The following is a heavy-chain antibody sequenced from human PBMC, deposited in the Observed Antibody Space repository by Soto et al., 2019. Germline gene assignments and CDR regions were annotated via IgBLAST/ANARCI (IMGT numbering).Heavy chain of an antibody. CDR2: INAGNGNT. CDR1: GYTFTTYE. Sequence: QVQLVQSGAEVKEPGASVKVSCKASGYTFTTYEIHWVRQAPGQELEWMGRINAGNGNTKYSQKFQDRLTMTRDTPATTVYMELSGLGSEDTAAYYAARKDLGPGVRGKGTPVTVSS. J-gene: IGHJ6*04. D-gene: IGHD3-10*01. V-gene: IGHV1-3*01. CDR3: ARKDLGPGV.